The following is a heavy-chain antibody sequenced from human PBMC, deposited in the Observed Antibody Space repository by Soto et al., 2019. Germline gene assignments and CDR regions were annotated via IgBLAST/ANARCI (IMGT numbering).Heavy chain of an antibody. V-gene: IGHV4-34*01. CDR1: GGSFSGYY. Sequence: PSETLSLTCAVYGGSFSGYYWSWIRQPPGKGLEWIGEINHSGSTNYNPSLKSRVTISVDTSKNQFSLKLSSVTAADTAVYYCAGTGTYYYYYGMDVWGQGTTVTVSS. J-gene: IGHJ6*02. D-gene: IGHD1-1*01. CDR2: INHSGST. CDR3: AGTGTYYYYYGMDV.